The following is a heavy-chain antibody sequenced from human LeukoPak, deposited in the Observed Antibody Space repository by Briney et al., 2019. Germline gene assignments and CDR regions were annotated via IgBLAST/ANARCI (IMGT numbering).Heavy chain of an antibody. D-gene: IGHD4-17*01. CDR3: ARFYGVPGGWFDP. CDR2: IYSAGST. V-gene: IGHV3-53*01. Sequence: GGSLRLSCAASGSTVSTNYMNWVRQAPGKGLEWVSVIYSAGSTDYADSVKGRFTISRDNARNTLSLQMDSLRVEDTAVYYCARFYGVPGGWFDPWGQGTLVTVSS. J-gene: IGHJ5*02. CDR1: GSTVSTNY.